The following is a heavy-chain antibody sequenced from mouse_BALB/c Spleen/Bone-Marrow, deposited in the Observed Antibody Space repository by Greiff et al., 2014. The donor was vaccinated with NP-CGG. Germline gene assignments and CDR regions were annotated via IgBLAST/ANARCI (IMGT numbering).Heavy chain of an antibody. V-gene: IGHV1S135*01. D-gene: IGHD2-14*01. CDR2: IDPYNGDT. CDR3: TRYYRYDYCYFDV. Sequence: VQLQQSGPELVKPGASVKVSCKASGYSFTDYNMYCVRQSHGKSLEWIRYIDPYNGDTTYNQKFKGKATLTVDKSSSTAFIHLNSLTSEDSAVYYCTRYYRYDYCYFDVWGTGTTVTVSS. J-gene: IGHJ1*03. CDR1: GYSFTDYN.